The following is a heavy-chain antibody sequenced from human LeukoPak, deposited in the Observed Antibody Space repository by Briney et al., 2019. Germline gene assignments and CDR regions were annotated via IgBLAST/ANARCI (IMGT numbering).Heavy chain of an antibody. CDR1: GGTFSSYA. CDR2: IIPIFGTA. J-gene: IGHJ3*02. D-gene: IGHD3-3*01. Sequence: SVKVSCKASGGTFSSYAISWVRQAPGQGLEWMGGIIPIFGTANYAQKFQGRVTITTDESTSTAYMELSSLRSEDTAVYYCVSSVGLRFLEWSPLGAFDIWGQGTMVTVSS. CDR3: VSSVGLRFLEWSPLGAFDI. V-gene: IGHV1-69*05.